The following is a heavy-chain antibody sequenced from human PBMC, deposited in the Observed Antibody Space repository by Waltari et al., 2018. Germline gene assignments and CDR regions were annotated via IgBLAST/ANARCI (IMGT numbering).Heavy chain of an antibody. J-gene: IGHJ4*02. CDR3: AREEFNGALFDY. CDR2: LWYVGSNK. CDR1: GFTFSSYG. Sequence: QVQLVESGGGVVQPGRSLRLSCAASGFTFSSYGMHWVRQAPGKGLEWVAVLWYVGSNKYYADSVKGRFTISRDNSKNTLYLQMNSLRAEDTAVYYCAREEFNGALFDYWGQGTLVTVSS. V-gene: IGHV3-33*01.